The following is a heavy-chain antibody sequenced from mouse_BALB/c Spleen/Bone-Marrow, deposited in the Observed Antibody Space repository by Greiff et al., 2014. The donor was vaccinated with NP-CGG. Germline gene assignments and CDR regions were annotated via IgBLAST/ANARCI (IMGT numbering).Heavy chain of an antibody. D-gene: IGHD2-4*01. J-gene: IGHJ2*01. CDR3: ARRDDYDDYYFTY. CDR1: GYTFTSYW. V-gene: IGHV1-55*01. CDR2: IYPGSDST. Sequence: VQLQQSGAELVKPGTSVKMSCKASGYTFTSYWMHWVKQRPGQGLEWIGDIYPGSDSTNYNEKFKSKATLTVDTSSSTAYMQLSSLTSEDSAVYYSARRDDYDDYYFTYWGQGTTLTVSS.